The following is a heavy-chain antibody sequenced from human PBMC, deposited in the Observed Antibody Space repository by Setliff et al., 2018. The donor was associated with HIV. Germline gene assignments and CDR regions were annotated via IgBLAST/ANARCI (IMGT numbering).Heavy chain of an antibody. J-gene: IGHJ4*02. CDR3: ASRREVPERRAGFDF. CDR2: IYTSGST. D-gene: IGHD1-26*01. Sequence: SETLSLTCTVSGGSISSGSYYWSWIRQPAGKGLEWIGHIYTSGSTNYNPSLKSRLTISVDRSKNQFSLKLRSVTAADTAVYFCASRREVPERRAGFDFWGQGTLVTVSS. V-gene: IGHV4-61*09. CDR1: GGSISSGSYY.